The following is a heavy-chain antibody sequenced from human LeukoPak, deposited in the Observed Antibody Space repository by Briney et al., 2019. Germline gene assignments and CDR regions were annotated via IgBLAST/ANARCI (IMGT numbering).Heavy chain of an antibody. V-gene: IGHV3-7*04. J-gene: IGHJ5*02. CDR2: INQNGGEK. CDR1: GFTFSSYW. CDR3: ARDQGRGLFDP. Sequence: GGSLRLSCAASGFTFSSYWMSWVRQAPGKGLEWMAGINQNGGEKYYVDSVKGRFSISRDNAKNSLYLQMNSLRAEDTAVYYCARDQGRGLFDPWRQGTLVTASS. D-gene: IGHD3-22*01.